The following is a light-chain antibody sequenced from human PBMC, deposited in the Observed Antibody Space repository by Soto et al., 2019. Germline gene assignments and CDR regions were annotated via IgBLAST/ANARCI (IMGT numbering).Light chain of an antibody. CDR2: DVS. J-gene: IGLJ2*01. V-gene: IGLV2-11*01. CDR3: CSYAGSYTWV. CDR1: SSDVGAYNF. Sequence: QSALTQPRSVSGSPGQSVTISCTGTSSDVGAYNFVSWYQQHPGKAPKLMIYDVSKRPSGVPDRFSGSKSGNTASLTISELQAEDEADYYCCSYAGSYTWVFGGGTKVTVL.